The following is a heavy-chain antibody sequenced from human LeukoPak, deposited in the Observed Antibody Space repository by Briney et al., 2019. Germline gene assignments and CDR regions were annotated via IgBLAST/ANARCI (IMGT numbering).Heavy chain of an antibody. D-gene: IGHD2-2*01. CDR2: IRYDGSNK. Sequence: GGSLRLSCAASGFTFSSYGMHWVRQAPGKGLEWVAFIRYDGSNKYYADSVKGRFTISRDNSKNTLYLQMNSLRAEDTAVYYCARDCSSTSCYDHDAFDIWGQGTMVTVSS. V-gene: IGHV3-30*02. CDR3: ARDCSSTSCYDHDAFDI. J-gene: IGHJ3*02. CDR1: GFTFSSYG.